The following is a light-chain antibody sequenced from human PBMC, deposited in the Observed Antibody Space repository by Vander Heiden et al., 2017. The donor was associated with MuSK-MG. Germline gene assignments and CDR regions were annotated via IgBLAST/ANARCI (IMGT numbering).Light chain of an antibody. CDR2: AAS. J-gene: IGKJ4*01. CDR1: QSISSY. V-gene: IGKV1-39*01. Sequence: DIQMTQSPSSLSASVGDRVTITCRASQSISSYLNWYQQKPGKAPKLLIYAASSLQSAVPSRFSGSRSGTDFTLTISMLQPEDFATYYCQQSDSTPLTFGGRTNVEIK. CDR3: QQSDSTPLT.